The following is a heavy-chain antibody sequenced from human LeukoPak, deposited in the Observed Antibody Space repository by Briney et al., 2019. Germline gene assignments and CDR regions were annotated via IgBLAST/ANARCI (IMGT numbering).Heavy chain of an antibody. CDR2: IYYSGST. D-gene: IGHD4-23*01. CDR1: GGSISSYY. CDR3: ARDDRWKHWFDP. J-gene: IGHJ5*02. Sequence: PSETLSLTCTVSGGSISSYYWSWIRQPPGKGLEWIGYIYYSGSTNYNPSLKSRVTISVDTSKNQFSLKLGSVTAADTAVYYCARDDRWKHWFDPWGQGTLVTVSS. V-gene: IGHV4-59*12.